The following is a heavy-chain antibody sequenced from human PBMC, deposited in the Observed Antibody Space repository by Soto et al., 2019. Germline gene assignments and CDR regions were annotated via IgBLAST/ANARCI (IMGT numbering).Heavy chain of an antibody. J-gene: IGHJ6*03. CDR3: ARGHCSGGSCYHYYYYYMDV. V-gene: IGHV4-34*01. CDR1: GGSFSGYY. CDR2: IDHSGST. Sequence: QVQLQQWGAGLLKPSETLSLTCAVYGGSFSGYYWSWIRQPPGKGLEWIGEIDHSGSTNYNPSLKSRVTISVDTSKNQFSLKLSSVTAADTAVYYCARGHCSGGSCYHYYYYYMDVWRKGTTVTVSS. D-gene: IGHD2-15*01.